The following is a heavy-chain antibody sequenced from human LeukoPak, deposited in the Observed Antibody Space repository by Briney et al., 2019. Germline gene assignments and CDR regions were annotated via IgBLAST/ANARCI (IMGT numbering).Heavy chain of an antibody. V-gene: IGHV7-4-1*02. CDR2: INTNTGNP. CDR3: ARLYYDSSGYLWGAFDI. J-gene: IGHJ3*02. D-gene: IGHD3-22*01. CDR1: GYTFTNYA. Sequence: ASVKVSCKASGYTFTNYAMNWVRQAPGQGLEWMGWINTNTGNPTYAQGFTGRFVFSLDTSVSTAYLQISSLKAEDTAVYYCARLYYDSSGYLWGAFDIWGQGTMVTVSS.